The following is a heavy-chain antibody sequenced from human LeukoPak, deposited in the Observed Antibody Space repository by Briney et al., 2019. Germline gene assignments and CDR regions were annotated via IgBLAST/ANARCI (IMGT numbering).Heavy chain of an antibody. J-gene: IGHJ5*02. CDR1: GGSISSSSYY. D-gene: IGHD6-13*01. CDR2: IYYSGST. V-gene: IGHV4-39*07. Sequence: PSETLSLTCTVSGGSISSSSYYWGWIRQPPGRGLEWIGSIYYSGSTYYNPSLKSRVTISVDTSKNQFSLKLSSVTAADTAVYYCARDWGSSWLNWFDPWGQGNLVTVSS. CDR3: ARDWGSSWLNWFDP.